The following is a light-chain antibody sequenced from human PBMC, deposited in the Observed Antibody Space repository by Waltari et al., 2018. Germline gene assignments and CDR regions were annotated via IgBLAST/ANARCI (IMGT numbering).Light chain of an antibody. Sequence: VVTQPPGPLAVPLVERATIHGKYSQTVLYSSNDKNYLAWYQQKPRQPPKVLIYWASTRESGVPDRFSGSGSGTDFTLTINSLQAEDVAIYYCQQYYTTPWTFGQGTMVEIK. V-gene: IGKV4-1*01. CDR1: QTVLYSSNDKNY. J-gene: IGKJ1*01. CDR3: QQYYTTPWT. CDR2: WAS.